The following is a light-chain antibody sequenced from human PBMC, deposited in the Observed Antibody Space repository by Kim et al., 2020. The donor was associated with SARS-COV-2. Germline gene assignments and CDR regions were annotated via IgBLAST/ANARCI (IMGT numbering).Light chain of an antibody. Sequence: APGKTTSSTCGRSNNGGKNVPWCQQKPGGAPVLVVYYDSSRRSGSPERFSGSNSGGTAALTISRVEAGDEADYYCQVWCSSSNHWVFGGGTQLTVL. J-gene: IGLJ3*02. CDR2: YDS. CDR1: NNGGKN. CDR3: QVWCSSSNHWV. V-gene: IGLV3-21*03.